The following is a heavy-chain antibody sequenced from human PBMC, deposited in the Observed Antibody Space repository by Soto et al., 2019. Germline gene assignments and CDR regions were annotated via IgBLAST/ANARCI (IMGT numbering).Heavy chain of an antibody. CDR1: GYSFTSYW. Sequence: GESLKIYCKGSGYSFTSYWISWVRQMPGKGLEWMGRIDPSDSYTKYSPPLQGNVTISADKSISTARLQWSSLKASDTAMYYGARHQPIVVLPAAIRYYYYYGMDVWGQGTTVTVSS. CDR2: IDPSDSYT. J-gene: IGHJ6*02. V-gene: IGHV5-10-1*01. D-gene: IGHD2-2*02. CDR3: ARHQPIVVLPAAIRYYYYYGMDV.